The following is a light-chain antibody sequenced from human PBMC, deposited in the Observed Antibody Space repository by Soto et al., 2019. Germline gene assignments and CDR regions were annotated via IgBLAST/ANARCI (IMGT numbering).Light chain of an antibody. J-gene: IGKJ4*01. CDR2: RTS. CDR1: QSISSN. Sequence: EIVMTQSPATLSVSPGERATLSCRASQSISSNLAWYQQKPGQAPRLLMFRTSSRATGFPAMFSGSGSGTEFNLTISSLQAEDFGVYYCQQYNNWPRATFGGGTKVEIK. CDR3: QQYNNWPRAT. V-gene: IGKV3-15*01.